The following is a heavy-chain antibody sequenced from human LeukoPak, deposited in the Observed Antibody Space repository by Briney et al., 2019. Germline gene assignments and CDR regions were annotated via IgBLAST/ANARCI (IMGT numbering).Heavy chain of an antibody. CDR2: INEDGTTI. J-gene: IGHJ4*02. Sequence: SGGSLRLSCAASGFSFSTYWMHWVRQVPGRGLVWVSRINEDGTTITYADSVKGRFTVSRDSAKNALYLQMNSLRAEDTAVYYCTRILGGYSYYDFWGQGTLVTVSS. D-gene: IGHD5-18*01. V-gene: IGHV3-74*01. CDR1: GFSFSTYW. CDR3: TRILGGYSYYDF.